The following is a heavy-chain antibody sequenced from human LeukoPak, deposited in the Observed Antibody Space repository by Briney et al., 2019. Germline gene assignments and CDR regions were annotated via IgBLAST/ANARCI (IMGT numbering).Heavy chain of an antibody. J-gene: IGHJ6*02. D-gene: IGHD3-22*01. CDR2: IYYSGST. V-gene: IGHV4-61*01. CDR3: ARDREYYDTSGYFYGMDV. CDR1: GGSVSSGRYY. Sequence: SETLSLTCTVSGGSVSSGRYYWSWIRQPPGTGLEWIGYIYYSGSTNYNPSLKSRVTISVDTSKNQFSLKLSSVTAADTAVYYCARDREYYDTSGYFYGMDVWGQGTTVTVSS.